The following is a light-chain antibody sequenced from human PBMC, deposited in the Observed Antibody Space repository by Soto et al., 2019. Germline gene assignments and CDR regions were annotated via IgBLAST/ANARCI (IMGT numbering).Light chain of an antibody. Sequence: EIEMTQSPATLSVSPGERATLSCRASQSVNTNLAWYQQKPGQAPRLLIYGASTRAPGIPARFSGSGSVTEFTHTVSGLQSEDFAIYYCQQYNHWPPWLTFGGGTKVEVK. V-gene: IGKV3-15*01. CDR1: QSVNTN. CDR3: QQYNHWPPWLT. CDR2: GAS. J-gene: IGKJ4*01.